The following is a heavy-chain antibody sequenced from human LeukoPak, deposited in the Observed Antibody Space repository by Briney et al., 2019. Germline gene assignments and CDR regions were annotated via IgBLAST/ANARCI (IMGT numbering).Heavy chain of an antibody. D-gene: IGHD6-19*01. Sequence: GGSLRLSCAASGLTFSSYGMHWVRQAPGKGLEWVAVISYDGSNKYYADSVKGRFTISRDSSKDTLYLQMNSLRAEDTAVYYCAKDTRSGWYGLFDNWGQGTLVTVPS. CDR1: GLTFSSYG. CDR3: AKDTRSGWYGLFDN. V-gene: IGHV3-30*18. J-gene: IGHJ4*02. CDR2: ISYDGSNK.